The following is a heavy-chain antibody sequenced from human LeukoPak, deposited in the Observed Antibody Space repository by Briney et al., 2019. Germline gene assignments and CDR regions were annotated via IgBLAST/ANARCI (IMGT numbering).Heavy chain of an antibody. CDR1: GFTVSNKY. Sequence: GGSLRLSCAASGFTVSNKYMSWVRQAPGKGLKWVSVIYSGGSSYYADSVKGRFTISRDNSKNTLYLQMNSLRAEDTAVYYCAKGAHYSGSGNYRRGHYFDYWGQGTLVTVSS. V-gene: IGHV3-53*05. CDR2: IYSGGSS. J-gene: IGHJ4*02. CDR3: AKGAHYSGSGNYRRGHYFDY. D-gene: IGHD3-10*01.